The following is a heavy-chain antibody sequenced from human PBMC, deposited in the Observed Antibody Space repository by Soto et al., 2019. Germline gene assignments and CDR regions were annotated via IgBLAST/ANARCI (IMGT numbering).Heavy chain of an antibody. J-gene: IGHJ4*02. D-gene: IGHD2-21*01. CDR2: IYVGDSDT. CDR1: GDSFTNYW. V-gene: IGHV5-51*01. CDR3: ASLVNIFDFDY. Sequence: PGEPVKICCKGAGDSFTNYWIGWVRQMPGKGLEWMGIIYVGDSDTRYSPSFQGQVTISADKSISTAYLQWSSLKASDTAMYYCASLVNIFDFDYWGQGTLVTVSS.